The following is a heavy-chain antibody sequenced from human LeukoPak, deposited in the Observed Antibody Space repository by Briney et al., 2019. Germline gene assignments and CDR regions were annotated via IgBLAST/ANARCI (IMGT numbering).Heavy chain of an antibody. J-gene: IGHJ4*02. V-gene: IGHV4-59*01. Sequence: SETLSLTCAVYGGSFSGYYWSWIRQPPGKGLEWIGYIYYSGSTNYNPSLKSRVTISVDTSKNQFSLKLSSVTAADTAVYYCARSLSSSWYSDYWGQGTLVTVSS. CDR1: GGSFSGYY. CDR2: IYYSGST. D-gene: IGHD6-13*01. CDR3: ARSLSSSWYSDY.